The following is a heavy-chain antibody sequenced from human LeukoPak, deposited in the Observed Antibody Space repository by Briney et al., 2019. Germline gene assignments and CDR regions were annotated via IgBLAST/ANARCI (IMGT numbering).Heavy chain of an antibody. CDR2: INPNSGDA. CDR3: SRAGDTHDNFDY. V-gene: IGHV1-2*02. Sequence: ASVKVSCKTSGFIFTGYYMHWVRQAPGQGLEWMGWINPNSGDANYPQKFQGRVTMTRDTSITTVYLELSRLRSDDTAVYYCSRAGDTHDNFDYWGQGTLVTVSS. D-gene: IGHD3-16*01. CDR1: GFIFTGYY. J-gene: IGHJ4*02.